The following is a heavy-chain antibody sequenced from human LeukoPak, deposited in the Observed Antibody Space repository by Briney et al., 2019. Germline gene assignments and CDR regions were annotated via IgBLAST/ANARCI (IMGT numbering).Heavy chain of an antibody. CDR1: GFTFSSYA. CDR3: ARAYCGGDCYSDY. V-gene: IGHV3-30-3*01. CDR2: ISYDGSNK. Sequence: PGRSLRLSCAASGFTFSSYAMHWVRQAPGKGLEWVAVISYDGSNKYYADSVKGRFTISRDNAKNTLYLQMNSLRAEDTAVYYCARAYCGGDCYSDYWGQGTLVTVSS. J-gene: IGHJ4*02. D-gene: IGHD2-21*02.